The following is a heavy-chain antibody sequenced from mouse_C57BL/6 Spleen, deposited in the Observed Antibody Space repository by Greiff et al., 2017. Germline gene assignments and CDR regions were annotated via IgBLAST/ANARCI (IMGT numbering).Heavy chain of an antibody. D-gene: IGHD1-1*01. J-gene: IGHJ4*01. CDR3: ARFITTVVATGNYAMDY. CDR1: GYSFTDYN. Sequence: LQESGPELVKPGASVKISCKASGYSFTDYNMNWVKQSTGKSLEWIGVINPNYGTTSYNQKFKGKATLTVDQSSSTAYMQLNSLTSEDSAVYYCARFITTVVATGNYAMDYWGQGTSVTVSS. V-gene: IGHV1-39*01. CDR2: INPNYGTT.